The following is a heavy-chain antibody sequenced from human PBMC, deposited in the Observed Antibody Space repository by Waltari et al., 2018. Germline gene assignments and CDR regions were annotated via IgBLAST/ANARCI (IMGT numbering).Heavy chain of an antibody. Sequence: QLQLQESGPGLVKPSETLSLTCIVSGGSISSSSHFWGWIRQPPGKGLEWIGSVYYSGNTYYNPSLKSRVTISVDTSKNQFSLKLSSVTAADTAVYYCARDLRRTLDYWGQGTLVTVSS. J-gene: IGHJ4*02. V-gene: IGHV4-39*07. CDR2: VYYSGNT. CDR3: ARDLRRTLDY. CDR1: GGSISSSSHF.